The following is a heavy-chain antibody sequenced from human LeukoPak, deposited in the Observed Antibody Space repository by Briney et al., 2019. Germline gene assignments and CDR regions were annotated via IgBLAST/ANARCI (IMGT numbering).Heavy chain of an antibody. J-gene: IGHJ6*02. D-gene: IGHD3-9*01. V-gene: IGHV1-18*01. CDR1: GYTFTSYG. CDR3: ARDEVLRYFDWLLSAAGKGTMDV. Sequence: ASVKVSCKASGYTFTSYGISWVRQAPGQGLEWMGRISAYNGNTNYAQKLQGRVTMTTDTSTSTAYMELRSLRSDDTAVYYCARDEVLRYFDWLLSAAGKGTMDVWGQGTTVTVSS. CDR2: ISAYNGNT.